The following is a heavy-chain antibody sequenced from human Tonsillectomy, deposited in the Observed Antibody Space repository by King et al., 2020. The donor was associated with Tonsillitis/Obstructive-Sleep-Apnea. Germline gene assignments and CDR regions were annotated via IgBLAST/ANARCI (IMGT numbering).Heavy chain of an antibody. D-gene: IGHD3-10*01. CDR1: GGSFSGYY. CDR3: ARGKVYFHNWFDP. V-gene: IGHV4-34*01. J-gene: IGHJ5*02. CDR2: INHSGST. Sequence: VQLQQWGAGLLKPSETLSLTCAVYGGSFSGYYWSWIRQPPGKGLEWIGEINHSGSTNYNPSLKSRVTISVDTSKNQFSLKLSSVTAADTAVYYCARGKVYFHNWFDPWGQGTLVTVSS.